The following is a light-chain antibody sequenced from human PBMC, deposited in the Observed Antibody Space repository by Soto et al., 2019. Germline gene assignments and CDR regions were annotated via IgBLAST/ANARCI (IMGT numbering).Light chain of an antibody. CDR2: ASF. Sequence: DIQMTQSPSSLSASVGDRVTISCQASQSISNYLNWYQQKPGKAPKLLIYASFTLQSGVPSRFSGTGPATDFTLTISSLQPEDFGTYYCQQSYSSPETFGQGTKVEI. CDR1: QSISNY. J-gene: IGKJ1*01. V-gene: IGKV1-39*01. CDR3: QQSYSSPET.